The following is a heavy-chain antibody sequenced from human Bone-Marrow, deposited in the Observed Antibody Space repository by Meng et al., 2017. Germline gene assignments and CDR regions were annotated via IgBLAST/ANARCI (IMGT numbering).Heavy chain of an antibody. V-gene: IGHV3-15*01. Sequence: GLSWVFRIKSKTDGGTTDYAAPVKGRFTISRDDSKNTLYLQMNSLKTEDTAVYYCTARITMIVVAQMWGWGQGTLVTVSS. CDR2: IKSKTDGGTT. CDR3: TARITMIVVAQMWG. D-gene: IGHD3-22*01. J-gene: IGHJ4*02.